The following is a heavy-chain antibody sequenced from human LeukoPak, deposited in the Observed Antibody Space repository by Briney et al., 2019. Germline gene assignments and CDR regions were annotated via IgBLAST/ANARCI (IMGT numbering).Heavy chain of an antibody. V-gene: IGHV1-18*01. D-gene: IGHD6-13*01. J-gene: IGHJ4*02. CDR1: GYTFTSYG. CDR3: AREQQLVRNGYYFDY. Sequence: GASVRVSCKASGYTFTSYGISWERQAPGQGLEWMGWISAYNGNTNYAQKLQGRVTMTTDTSTSTAYMELRSLRSDDTAVYYCAREQQLVRNGYYFDYWGQGTLVTVSS. CDR2: ISAYNGNT.